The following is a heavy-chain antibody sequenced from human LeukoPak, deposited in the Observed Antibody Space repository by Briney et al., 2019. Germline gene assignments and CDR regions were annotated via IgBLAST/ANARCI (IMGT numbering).Heavy chain of an antibody. CDR2: INSDGRST. CDR3: ARGADTGYSSYY. V-gene: IGHV3-74*01. Sequence: PGGFLRLSCAASGFTFSRYWMHWVRQAPGKGLVWVSRINSDGRSTSYADSVKGRFTISRDNAKNTLYLQMNSLRAEDTAVYYCARGADTGYSSYYWGQGTLVTVSS. J-gene: IGHJ4*02. D-gene: IGHD3-9*01. CDR1: GFTFSRYW.